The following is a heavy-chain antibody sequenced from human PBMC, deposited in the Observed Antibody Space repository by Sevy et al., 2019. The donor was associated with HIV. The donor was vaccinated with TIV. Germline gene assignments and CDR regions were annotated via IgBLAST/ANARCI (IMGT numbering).Heavy chain of an antibody. CDR2: ISYDGSNK. Sequence: GGSLRLSCAASGFTFSSYAMHWVRQAPGKGLEWVAVISYDGSNKYYADSVKGRSTISRDNSKNTLYLQMNSLRTEDTAVYYCARDRGSGKNVFFDYWGQGTLVTVSS. D-gene: IGHD3-10*01. CDR3: ARDRGSGKNVFFDY. J-gene: IGHJ4*02. V-gene: IGHV3-30-3*01. CDR1: GFTFSSYA.